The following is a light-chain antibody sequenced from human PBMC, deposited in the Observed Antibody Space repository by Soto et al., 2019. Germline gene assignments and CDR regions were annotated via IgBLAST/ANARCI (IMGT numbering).Light chain of an antibody. J-gene: IGKJ4*01. V-gene: IGKV3-15*01. CDR3: QRSNNWALT. Sequence: EIVMTQSPATLSVSPGERASLSCRASQGIGSTLAWYQQKPGQTPRLLIYGASTRATVVPARFSGSGSGTEFTITINSLQSEDVAVYYCQRSNNWALTFGGGTKVEIK. CDR1: QGIGST. CDR2: GAS.